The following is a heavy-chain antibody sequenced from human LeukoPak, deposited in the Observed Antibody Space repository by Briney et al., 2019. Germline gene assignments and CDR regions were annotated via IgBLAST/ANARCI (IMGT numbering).Heavy chain of an antibody. J-gene: IGHJ5*02. V-gene: IGHV4-30-2*01. CDR3: ARGHSSSWYNWFDP. CDR1: GGSISSGGYS. Sequence: PSETLSLTCAVSGGSISSGGYSWSWIRQPPGKGLEWIGYIYHSGSTYYNPSLKSRVTISVDRSKNQFSLKLSSVTAADTAVYYCARGHSSSWYNWFDPWGQGTLVTVSS. CDR2: IYHSGST. D-gene: IGHD6-13*01.